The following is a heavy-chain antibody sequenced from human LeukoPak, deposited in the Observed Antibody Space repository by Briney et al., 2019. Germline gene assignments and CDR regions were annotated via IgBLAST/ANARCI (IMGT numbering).Heavy chain of an antibody. CDR2: IYSDNT. J-gene: IGHJ4*02. CDR1: GFTVSSNS. D-gene: IGHD3-10*01. V-gene: IGHV3-53*01. CDR3: ARALLWFGEPFDY. Sequence: PGGSLRLSCTVSGFTVSSNSMSWVRQAPGKGLEWVSFIYSDNTHYSDSVKGRFTISRDNSKNTLYLQMNSLRAEDTAVYYCARALLWFGEPFDYWGQGTLVTVSS.